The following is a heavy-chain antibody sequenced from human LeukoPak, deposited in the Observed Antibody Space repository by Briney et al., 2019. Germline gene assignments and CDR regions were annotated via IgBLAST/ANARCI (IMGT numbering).Heavy chain of an antibody. D-gene: IGHD6-6*01. J-gene: IGHJ6*03. CDR1: GGSISSYY. CDR2: IYTSGST. V-gene: IGHV4-4*07. CDR3: ARAGSSSPAHYYYYMDV. Sequence: SETLSLTCTVSGGSISSYYWSWIRQPAGKGLEWIGRIYTSGSTNYNPSLKSRVTISVDKSKNQFFLKLSSVTAADTAVYYCARAGSSSPAHYYYYMDVWGKGTTVTVSS.